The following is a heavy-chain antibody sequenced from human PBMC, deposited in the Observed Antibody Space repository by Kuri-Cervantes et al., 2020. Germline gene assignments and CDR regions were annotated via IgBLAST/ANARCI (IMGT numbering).Heavy chain of an antibody. CDR2: IIPIFGTA. Sequence: SVKVSCKASGGTFSSYAISWVRQAPGKGLEWMGGIIPIFGTANYAQKFQGRVTITADKSTSTAYMELSSLRSEDTAVYYCARDGRAIADQFDPWGQGTLVTVSS. J-gene: IGHJ5*02. D-gene: IGHD6-13*01. V-gene: IGHV1-69*06. CDR3: ARDGRAIADQFDP. CDR1: GGTFSSYA.